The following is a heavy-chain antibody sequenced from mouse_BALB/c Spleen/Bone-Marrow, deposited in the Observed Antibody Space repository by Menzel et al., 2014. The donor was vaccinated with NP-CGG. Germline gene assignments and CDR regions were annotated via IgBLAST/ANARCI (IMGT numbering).Heavy chain of an antibody. V-gene: IGHV1S81*02. Sequence: GAELVKPGASVKLSCKASGYTFTSYYMYWVKQRPGQGLEWFGEINPSNGGTNFNEKFKNKATLTVDKSSSTAYMQLSSLTSEDSAVYYCSRGRRDALDYWGQGSSVTVSS. CDR3: SRGRRDALDY. J-gene: IGHJ4*01. CDR1: GYTFTSYY. CDR2: INPSNGGT.